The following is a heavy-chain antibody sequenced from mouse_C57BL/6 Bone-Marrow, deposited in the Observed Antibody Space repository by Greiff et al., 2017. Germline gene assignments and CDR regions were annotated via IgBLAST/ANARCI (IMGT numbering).Heavy chain of an antibody. J-gene: IGHJ4*01. CDR3: ARQLSPPYYYAMDY. CDR2: INSDGGST. V-gene: IGHV5-2*01. Sequence: EVKLMESGGGLVQPGESLKLSCESNEYEFPSHDMSWVRKTPEKRLELVAAINSDGGSTYYPDTMERRFIISRDNTKKTLYLQMSSLRSEDTALYYCARQLSPPYYYAMDYWGQGTSVTVSS. D-gene: IGHD3-2*02. CDR1: EYEFPSHD.